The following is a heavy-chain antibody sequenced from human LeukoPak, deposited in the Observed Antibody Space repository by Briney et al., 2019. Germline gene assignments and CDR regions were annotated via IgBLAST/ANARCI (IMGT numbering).Heavy chain of an antibody. Sequence: GGSLRLSCAASGFTLSDYYMSWIRQAPGKGLEWVSYISSSSSYTNYADSVKGRFTISRDNAKNSLYLQMNSLRAEDTAVYYCARAWREAAAFVYFHHWGQGTLVTVSS. V-gene: IGHV3-11*06. CDR2: ISSSSSYT. J-gene: IGHJ1*01. CDR1: GFTLSDYY. D-gene: IGHD6-13*01. CDR3: ARAWREAAAFVYFHH.